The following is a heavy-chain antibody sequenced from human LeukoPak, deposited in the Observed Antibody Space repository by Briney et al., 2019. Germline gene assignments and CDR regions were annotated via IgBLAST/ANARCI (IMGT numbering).Heavy chain of an antibody. V-gene: IGHV3-13*01. Sequence: PGGSLRLSCAASGFIFSNYDMHWVRQPTGKGLEWVSAIGTAGDTYYSDSVKGRFTISREDAKNSLYFQMSSLSAADTAVYYCARGVDGYNFVDYWGQGTLVTVSS. CDR1: GFIFSNYD. J-gene: IGHJ4*02. CDR2: IGTAGDT. D-gene: IGHD5-24*01. CDR3: ARGVDGYNFVDY.